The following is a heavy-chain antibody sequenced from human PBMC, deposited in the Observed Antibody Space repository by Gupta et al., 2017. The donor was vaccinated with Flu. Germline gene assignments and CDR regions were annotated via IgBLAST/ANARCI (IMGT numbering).Heavy chain of an antibody. CDR3: ARDIAAAISPARYFDY. CDR2: INPNSGGT. V-gene: IGHV1-2*02. CDR1: GYTFTGYY. J-gene: IGHJ4*02. D-gene: IGHD6-13*01. Sequence: QVQLVQSGAEVKKPGASVKVSCKASGYTFTGYYMHWVRQAPGQGLEWMGWINPNSGGTNYAQKFQGRVTMTRDTSISTAYMELSRLRSDDTAVYYCARDIAAAISPARYFDYWGQGTLVTVSS.